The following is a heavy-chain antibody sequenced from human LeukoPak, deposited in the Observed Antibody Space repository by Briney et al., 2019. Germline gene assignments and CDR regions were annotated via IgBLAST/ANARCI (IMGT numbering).Heavy chain of an antibody. Sequence: SETLSLTCAVYGGSFSDYYWSWIRQPPGKGLEWIGEINHSGSTNYNPSLKSRVTTSVDTSKNQFSLKLSSVTAADTAVCYCARSRAFDIWGQGTMVTVSS. CDR1: GGSFSDYY. J-gene: IGHJ3*02. CDR3: ARSRAFDI. CDR2: INHSGST. V-gene: IGHV4-34*01.